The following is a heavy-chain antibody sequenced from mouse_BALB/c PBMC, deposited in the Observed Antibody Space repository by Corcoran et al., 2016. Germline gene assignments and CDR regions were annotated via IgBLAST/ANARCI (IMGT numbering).Heavy chain of an antibody. V-gene: IGHV14-1*02. Sequence: EGKRQQSGAELVRPGALVKLSCKASGFNIKDYYMHGVKQRPEQGLEWIGWIDPENGNTIYDPKFQGKASITADTSSNTAYLQLSSLTSEDTAVYYCASYYGNLFAYWGQGTLVTVSA. J-gene: IGHJ3*01. CDR1: GFNIKDYY. D-gene: IGHD2-10*01. CDR3: ASYYGNLFAY. CDR2: IDPENGNT.